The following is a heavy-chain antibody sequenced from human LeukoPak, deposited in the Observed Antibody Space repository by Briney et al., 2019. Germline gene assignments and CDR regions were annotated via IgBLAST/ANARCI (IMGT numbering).Heavy chain of an antibody. CDR3: AKDGDYATAGTFDY. J-gene: IGHJ4*02. Sequence: PGGSLRLSCSASGFTFSSYGMHWVRQAPGKGLEWVAFIRYDGINKYYAHSVKGRLTISRDKSKNTLYLQMNSLRAEDTAVYYRAKDGDYATAGTFDYWGQGTLVTVSS. D-gene: IGHD4-17*01. CDR2: IRYDGINK. CDR1: GFTFSSYG. V-gene: IGHV3-30*02.